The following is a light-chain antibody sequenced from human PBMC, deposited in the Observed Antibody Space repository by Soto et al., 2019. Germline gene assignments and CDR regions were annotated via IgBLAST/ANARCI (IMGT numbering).Light chain of an antibody. V-gene: IGKV1-39*01. Sequence: DIQLTQYPYFLSASVGDSVTITCGASQSINSYLSWYQQEPGKAPQFLIYAASSLQSGPPSSFSGSASATESTPTISSLQPYDFATYYCQQFSLYWAFGQGTQVDIK. CDR1: QSINSY. CDR3: QQFSLYWA. J-gene: IGKJ1*01. CDR2: AAS.